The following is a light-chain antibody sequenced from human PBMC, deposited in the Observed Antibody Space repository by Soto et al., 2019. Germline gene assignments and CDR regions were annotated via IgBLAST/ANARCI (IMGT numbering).Light chain of an antibody. CDR3: GTWDSSLSAAV. CDR2: DDN. Sequence: QSVLTQPPSVSAAPGQKVTISCSGSSSNIANNYVSWYRQLPGTAPKLLISDDNQRPSGIPDRFSGSKSGTSATLGITGLQTGDEVDYYCGTWDSSLSAAVFGGGTQLTVL. J-gene: IGLJ7*01. V-gene: IGLV1-51*01. CDR1: SSNIANNY.